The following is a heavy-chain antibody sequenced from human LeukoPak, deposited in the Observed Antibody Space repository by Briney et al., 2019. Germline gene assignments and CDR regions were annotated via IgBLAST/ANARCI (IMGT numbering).Heavy chain of an antibody. Sequence: PGGSLRLSCAASGFTFSSYAMNWVRQAPGKGLEWVAVISYDGSKKYYADSVKGRFTISRDNSKNTLSLQMNSLRAEDTAVYYCAKDLSKELLYRRGMYYFDYWGQGNLVTVSS. CDR3: AKDLSKELLYRRGMYYFDY. CDR1: GFTFSSYA. D-gene: IGHD3-3*01. V-gene: IGHV3-30*04. J-gene: IGHJ4*02. CDR2: ISYDGSKK.